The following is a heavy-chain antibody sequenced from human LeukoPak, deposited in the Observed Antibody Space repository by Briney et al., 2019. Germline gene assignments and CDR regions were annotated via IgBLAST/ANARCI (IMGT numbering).Heavy chain of an antibody. CDR1: GYTFTSYG. J-gene: IGHJ6*03. CDR3: ASQMVPAAIGGYYYYMDV. D-gene: IGHD2-2*02. V-gene: IGHV1-18*01. CDR2: ISAYNGNT. Sequence: ASVKASCKASGYTFTSYGISWVRQAPGQGLEWMGWISAYNGNTNYAQKFQGRVTITTDESTSTAYMELSSLRSEDTAVYYCASQMVPAAIGGYYYYMDVWGKGTTVTVSS.